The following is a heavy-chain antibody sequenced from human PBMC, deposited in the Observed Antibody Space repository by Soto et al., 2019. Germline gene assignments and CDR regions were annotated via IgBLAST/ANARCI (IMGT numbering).Heavy chain of an antibody. J-gene: IGHJ4*02. V-gene: IGHV3-23*02. Sequence: GVSLRLSCAASGFTFSSYAMSWVRQAPGKGLEWVSTMSGSGGSTYYIDSVKGRFTISRDNSKNTLYLQMSSLRAEDTAVYYCAKRGYSGYDFDYWGQGTLVTVSS. CDR1: GFTFSSYA. CDR2: MSGSGGST. D-gene: IGHD5-12*01. CDR3: AKRGYSGYDFDY.